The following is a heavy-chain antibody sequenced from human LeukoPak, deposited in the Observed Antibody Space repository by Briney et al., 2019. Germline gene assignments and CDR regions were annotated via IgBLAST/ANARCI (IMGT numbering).Heavy chain of an antibody. CDR2: ISSSGSTI. D-gene: IGHD5-12*01. Sequence: GGSLRLSCAASGFTFSSYEMNWVCQAPGKGLEWVSYISSSGSTIYYADSVKGRFTISRDNAKNSLYLQMNSLRAEDTAVYYCARDGIVATFDYWGQGTLVTVSS. J-gene: IGHJ4*02. V-gene: IGHV3-48*03. CDR3: ARDGIVATFDY. CDR1: GFTFSSYE.